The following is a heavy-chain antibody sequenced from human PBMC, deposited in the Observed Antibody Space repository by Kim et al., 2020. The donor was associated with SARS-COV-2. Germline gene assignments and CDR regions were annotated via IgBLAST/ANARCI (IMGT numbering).Heavy chain of an antibody. D-gene: IGHD3-9*01. J-gene: IGHJ3*02. Sequence: GRFTISRDNAKNSLYLQMNSLRAEDTAVYYCARDGATYYDILRRTDAFDIWGQGTMVTVSS. V-gene: IGHV3-11*06. CDR3: ARDGATYYDILRRTDAFDI.